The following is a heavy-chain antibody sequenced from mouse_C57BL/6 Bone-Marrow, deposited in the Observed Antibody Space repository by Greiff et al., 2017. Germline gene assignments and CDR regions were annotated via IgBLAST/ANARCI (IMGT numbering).Heavy chain of an antibody. J-gene: IGHJ2*01. CDR1: GYSFTGYY. Sequence: VQLKESGPELVKPGASVKISCKASGYSFTGYYMNWVKQSPEKSLEWIGEINPSTGGTTYNQKFKAKATLTVDKSSSTAYMQLKSLTSEDSAVYYCARGTTVVRYFDYWGQGTTLTVSS. CDR3: ARGTTVVRYFDY. V-gene: IGHV1-42*01. CDR2: INPSTGGT. D-gene: IGHD1-1*01.